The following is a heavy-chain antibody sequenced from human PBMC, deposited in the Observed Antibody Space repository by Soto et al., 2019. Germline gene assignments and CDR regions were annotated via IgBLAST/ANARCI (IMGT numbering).Heavy chain of an antibody. Sequence: ASVKVSCKASGYTFTSYAMHWVRQAPGQRLEWMGWINAGNGNTKYSQKFQGRVTITRDTSASTAYMELSGLRSEDTAVYYWARNSYVGVFAPWGKGTLVTVSS. V-gene: IGHV1-3*01. CDR2: INAGNGNT. CDR3: ARNSYVGVFAP. J-gene: IGHJ5*02. D-gene: IGHD2-21*01. CDR1: GYTFTSYA.